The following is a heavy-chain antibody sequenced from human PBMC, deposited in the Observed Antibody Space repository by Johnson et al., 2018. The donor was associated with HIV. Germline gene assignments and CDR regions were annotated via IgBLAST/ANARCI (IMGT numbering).Heavy chain of an antibody. CDR1: GLTLSRCD. Sequence: QVQLVESGGGVVQPGGSLRLSCAASGLTLSRCDMHWVRQAPGKGLEWVAVISYDGSNKYYADSVKGRFTISRDNYMNTLYLNMNSLRDEDTAVYYCARDRPSGSYYVAAFDIWGQGTMVTVSS. J-gene: IGHJ3*02. CDR3: ARDRPSGSYYVAAFDI. V-gene: IGHV3-30*03. CDR2: ISYDGSNK. D-gene: IGHD1-26*01.